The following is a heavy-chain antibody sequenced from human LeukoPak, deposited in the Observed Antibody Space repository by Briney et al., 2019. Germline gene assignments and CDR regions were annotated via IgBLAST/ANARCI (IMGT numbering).Heavy chain of an antibody. V-gene: IGHV4-38-2*01. J-gene: IGHJ4*02. CDR3: ARYGHEFES. CDR2: IHHSVST. Sequence: PSETLSLTCAVSGYSINSGYYWGGIRQPPGKGLECIGSIHHSVSTYYNPSLKSRVTISVDTSKNQFSLKLTSVTAADTAVYYCARYGHEFESWGQGTLVTVSS. D-gene: IGHD4-17*01. CDR1: GYSINSGYY.